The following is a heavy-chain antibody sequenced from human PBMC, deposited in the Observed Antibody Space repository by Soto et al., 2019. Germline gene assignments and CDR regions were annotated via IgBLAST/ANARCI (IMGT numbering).Heavy chain of an antibody. D-gene: IGHD6-13*01. J-gene: IGHJ4*02. CDR1: GYTFTSYA. Sequence: QVQLVQSGAEAKKPGASVKVSCKASGYTFTSYAMHWVRQAPGQRLEWMGWINAGNGNTKYSQKFQGRVTITRDTSASTAYMEQSSLRSEDTAVYYCARGIAPYYFDYWGQGTLVTVSS. CDR3: ARGIAPYYFDY. CDR2: INAGNGNT. V-gene: IGHV1-3*01.